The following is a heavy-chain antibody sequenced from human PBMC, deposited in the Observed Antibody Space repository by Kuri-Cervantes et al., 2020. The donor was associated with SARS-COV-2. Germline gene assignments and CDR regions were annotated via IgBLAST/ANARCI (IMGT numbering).Heavy chain of an antibody. CDR2: IRYDGSNQ. D-gene: IGHD6-13*01. CDR1: GFTFSSYG. V-gene: IGHV3-30*02. Sequence: GESLKISCATSGFTFSSYGMHWVRQAPGKGLEWVTFIRYDGSNQYYGDSVKGRFTISRDSSKNTLYLQMNSLRAEDTAVYYCARGIGIAAAGHWGQGTLVTVSS. CDR3: ARGIGIAAAGH. J-gene: IGHJ4*02.